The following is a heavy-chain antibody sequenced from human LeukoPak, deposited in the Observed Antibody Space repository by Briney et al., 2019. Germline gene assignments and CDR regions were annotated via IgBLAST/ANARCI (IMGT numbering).Heavy chain of an antibody. D-gene: IGHD3-22*01. V-gene: IGHV1-18*01. J-gene: IGHJ6*02. Sequence: ASVKVSCKASGYTFTSYGISWVRQAPGQGLEWMGWISAYNGNTNYAQKLQGRVTMTTDTSTSTAYMELRSLRSDDTAVYYCARESRYDSSGYYYYYGMDVWGQGTTVTVSS. CDR1: GYTFTSYG. CDR2: ISAYNGNT. CDR3: ARESRYDSSGYYYYYGMDV.